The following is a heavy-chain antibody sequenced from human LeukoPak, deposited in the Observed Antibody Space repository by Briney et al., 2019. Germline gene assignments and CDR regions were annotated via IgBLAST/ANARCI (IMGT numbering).Heavy chain of an antibody. V-gene: IGHV4-4*07. CDR2: IYTSGST. J-gene: IGHJ4*02. Sequence: SETLSLTCTVSGGSISSYYWSWIRQPAGKGLEWIGRIYTSGSTNYNPSLKSRVTMSVDTSENQFSLKLSSVTAADTAVYYCASYDFWSGTPGVWGQGTLVTVSS. CDR1: GGSISSYY. D-gene: IGHD3-3*01. CDR3: ASYDFWSGTPGV.